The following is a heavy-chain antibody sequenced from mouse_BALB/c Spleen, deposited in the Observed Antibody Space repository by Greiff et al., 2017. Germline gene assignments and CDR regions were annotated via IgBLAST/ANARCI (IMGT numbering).Heavy chain of an antibody. Sequence: EVKVVESGGGLVKPGGSLKLSCAASGFTFSSYAMSWVRQSPEKRLEWVAEISSGGSYTYYPDTVTGRFTISRDNAKNTLYLEMSSLRSEDTAMYYCARGEGNYDYAMDYWGQGTSVTVSS. V-gene: IGHV5-9-4*01. CDR2: ISSGGSYT. J-gene: IGHJ4*01. D-gene: IGHD2-1*01. CDR3: ARGEGNYDYAMDY. CDR1: GFTFSSYA.